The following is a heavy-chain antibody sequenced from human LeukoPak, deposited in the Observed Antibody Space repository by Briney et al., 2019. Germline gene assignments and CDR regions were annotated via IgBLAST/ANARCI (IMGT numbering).Heavy chain of an antibody. CDR3: AREREKYYYDSSGIIDY. J-gene: IGHJ4*02. V-gene: IGHV4-39*07. CDR1: GGSISSSSYY. CDR2: IYYSGST. Sequence: PSETLSLTCTVSGGSISSSSYYWGWIRQPPGKGLEWIGSIYYSGSTYYNPSLKSRVTISVDTSKSQFSLKLSSVTAADTAVYYCAREREKYYYDSSGIIDYWGQGTLVTVSS. D-gene: IGHD3-22*01.